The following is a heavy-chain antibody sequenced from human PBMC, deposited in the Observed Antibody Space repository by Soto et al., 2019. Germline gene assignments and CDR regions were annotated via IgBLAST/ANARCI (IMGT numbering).Heavy chain of an antibody. CDR2: IYRGGSI. CDR3: ARDPGIWAFDI. Sequence: EVQLVESGGGLVQPGGSLRLSCAASGFTVSSKYMSWVRQAPGKGLEWVSVIYRGGSIYYGDSVKGRFTISRDTSKNPVSLQMNGLRAEDPAVYYCARDPGIWAFDIWAKGHWSPSLQ. V-gene: IGHV3-66*01. CDR1: GFTVSSKY. J-gene: IGHJ3*02.